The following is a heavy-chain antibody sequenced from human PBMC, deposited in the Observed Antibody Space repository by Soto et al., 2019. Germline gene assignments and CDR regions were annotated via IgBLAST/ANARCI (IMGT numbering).Heavy chain of an antibody. V-gene: IGHV3-23*01. CDR2: ISGSGGST. Sequence: GGSLRLSCAASGFTVSSYAMSWVRQAPGKGLEWVSAISGSGGSTYYADSVKGRFTISRANSKNTLYLQMNSLRAEDTAVYYCAKGGFTMIVVVIPHFDYWGKGTLVAVSS. CDR3: AKGGFTMIVVVIPHFDY. CDR1: GFTVSSYA. J-gene: IGHJ4*02. D-gene: IGHD3-22*01.